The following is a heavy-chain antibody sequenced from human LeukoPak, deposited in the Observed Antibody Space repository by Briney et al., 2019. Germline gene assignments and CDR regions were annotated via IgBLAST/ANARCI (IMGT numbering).Heavy chain of an antibody. CDR3: ARALRTGQGDYVPVL. J-gene: IGHJ4*02. Sequence: GESLKISCKASGYKFTNYWIGWVRQVPGKGLEWMTIIYPGDSETRYSPPFQGQVIISADKSIGTMYLQWSSLKASDTAMYYCARALRTGQGDYVPVLWGQGTLLIVSS. V-gene: IGHV5-51*01. CDR2: IYPGDSET. CDR1: GYKFTNYW. D-gene: IGHD4-17*01.